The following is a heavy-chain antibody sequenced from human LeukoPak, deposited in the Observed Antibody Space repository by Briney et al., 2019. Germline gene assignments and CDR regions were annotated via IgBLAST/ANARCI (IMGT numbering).Heavy chain of an antibody. CDR2: INPNSGGT. V-gene: IGHV1-2*06. D-gene: IGHD6-19*01. Sequence: ASVKVSCKASGYTFTGYYMHWVRQAPGQGLEWMGRINPNSGGTNYAQKFQGRVTMTRDTSISTAYMELSRLRSDDTAVYYCARQMRVSSGWCSDYWGQGTLVTVSS. CDR1: GYTFTGYY. CDR3: ARQMRVSSGWCSDY. J-gene: IGHJ4*02.